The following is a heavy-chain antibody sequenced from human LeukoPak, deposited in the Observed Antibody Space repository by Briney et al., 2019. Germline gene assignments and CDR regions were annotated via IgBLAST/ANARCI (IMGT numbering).Heavy chain of an antibody. CDR3: AKEYESYDFPSNAFDI. CDR1: GFTFSSYA. Sequence: PGGSLRLSCAASGFTFSSYAMSWVRQAPGKGLEWVSAISGSGGSTYYADSVKGRFTISRDNSKNTLYLQMNSLRAEDTAVYYCAKEYESYDFPSNAFDIWGQGTMVTVSS. V-gene: IGHV3-23*01. CDR2: ISGSGGST. J-gene: IGHJ3*02. D-gene: IGHD3-3*01.